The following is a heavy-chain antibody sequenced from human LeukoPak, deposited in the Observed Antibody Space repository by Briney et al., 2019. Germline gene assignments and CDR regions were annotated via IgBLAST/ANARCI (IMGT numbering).Heavy chain of an antibody. CDR2: ISYDGSNK. CDR1: GFTFSSYA. D-gene: IGHD3-22*01. Sequence: GGSLRLSCAASGFTFSSYAMHWVRQAPGKGLEWVAVISYDGSNKYYADSVKGRFTISRDNSKNTLYLQMNSLRAEDTAVYYCAKDLTGYYDSSEAGGYWGQGTLVTVSS. J-gene: IGHJ4*02. CDR3: AKDLTGYYDSSEAGGY. V-gene: IGHV3-30-3*01.